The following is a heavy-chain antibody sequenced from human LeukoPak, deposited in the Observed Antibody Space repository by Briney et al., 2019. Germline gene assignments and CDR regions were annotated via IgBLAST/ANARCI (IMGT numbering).Heavy chain of an antibody. Sequence: GGSLRLSCAAAGFTFSSYAMHWVRQAPGKGLEWVAVISYDGSNKYYADSVKGRFTISRDNSKNTLHLQMNSLRAEDTAVYYCAREGVTIFGVVINVGSYYYYGMDVWGQGTTVTVSS. CDR2: ISYDGSNK. J-gene: IGHJ6*02. D-gene: IGHD3-3*01. V-gene: IGHV3-30-3*01. CDR3: AREGVTIFGVVINVGSYYYYGMDV. CDR1: GFTFSSYA.